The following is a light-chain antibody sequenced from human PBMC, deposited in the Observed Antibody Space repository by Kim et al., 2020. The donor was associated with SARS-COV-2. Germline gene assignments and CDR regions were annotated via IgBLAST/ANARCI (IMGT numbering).Light chain of an antibody. Sequence: VALGQTVRITCQGYSLRSSYAIWYPQQPGQVPILVIYGKNNRPSGIRDLFSGSSSGNGASLTIAVAQAGHGAEYYCTSRDSNDNVVFGGGTQLTVL. J-gene: IGLJ2*01. CDR2: GKN. CDR3: TSRDSNDNVV. V-gene: IGLV3-19*01. CDR1: SLRSSY.